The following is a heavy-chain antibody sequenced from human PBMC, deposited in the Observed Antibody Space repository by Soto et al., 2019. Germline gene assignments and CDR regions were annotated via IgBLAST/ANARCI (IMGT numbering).Heavy chain of an antibody. Sequence: LSLSCTVSGGSISSGDYYGSWIRHPPGKGLEWIGYIYYSVSTYYNPSLKSRVTISVDTSKNQLSLKLSSVTAAATAVYYSARAHRAWFDPWGQGTLVTVSS. CDR3: ARAHRAWFDP. V-gene: IGHV4-30-4*01. CDR1: GGSISSGDYY. CDR2: IYYSVST. J-gene: IGHJ5*02.